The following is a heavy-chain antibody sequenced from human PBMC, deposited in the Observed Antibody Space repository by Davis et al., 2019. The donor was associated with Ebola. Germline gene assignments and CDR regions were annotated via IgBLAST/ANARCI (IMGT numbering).Heavy chain of an antibody. Sequence: GESLKISCAASGFTFSSYWMSWVRQAPGKGLEWVANIKQDGSEKYYVDSVKGRFTISRDNAKNSLYLQMNSLRAEDTAVYYCARGGAMVRGVPMGFDYYMDVWGKGTTVTVSS. V-gene: IGHV3-7*03. CDR3: ARGGAMVRGVPMGFDYYMDV. CDR1: GFTFSSYW. CDR2: IKQDGSEK. D-gene: IGHD3-10*01. J-gene: IGHJ6*03.